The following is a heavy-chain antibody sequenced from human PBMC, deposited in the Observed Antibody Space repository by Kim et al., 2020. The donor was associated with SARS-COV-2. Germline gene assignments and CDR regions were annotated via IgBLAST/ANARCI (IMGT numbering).Heavy chain of an antibody. D-gene: IGHD2-2*03. Sequence: SVKVSCKASGGTFSSYAISWVRQAPGQGLEWMGGIIPIFGTANYAQKFQGRVTITADESTSTAYMELSSLRSEDTAVYYCARDNMDIVVVPAAIYYYYGMDVWGQGTTVTVSS. CDR2: IIPIFGTA. CDR1: GGTFSSYA. CDR3: ARDNMDIVVVPAAIYYYYGMDV. J-gene: IGHJ6*02. V-gene: IGHV1-69*13.